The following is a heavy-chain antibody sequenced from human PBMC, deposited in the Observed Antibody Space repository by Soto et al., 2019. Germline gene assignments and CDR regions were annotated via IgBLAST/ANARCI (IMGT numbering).Heavy chain of an antibody. CDR3: AILPDPDTAMALDFDY. V-gene: IGHV1-2*04. Sequence: QVQLVQSGAEVEKPGASVKVSCKASGYTFTGYYMHWVRQAPGQGLEWMGWINPNSGGTNYAQKFQGWVTMTRDTSISTAYMELSRLRSDDTAVYYCAILPDPDTAMALDFDYWGQGTLVTVSS. D-gene: IGHD5-18*01. CDR2: INPNSGGT. CDR1: GYTFTGYY. J-gene: IGHJ4*02.